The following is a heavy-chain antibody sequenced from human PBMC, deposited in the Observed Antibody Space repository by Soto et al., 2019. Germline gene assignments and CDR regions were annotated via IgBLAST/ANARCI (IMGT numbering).Heavy chain of an antibody. CDR3: ARAILELRGNWFAP. CDR1: GGSISSGGYS. J-gene: IGHJ5*02. CDR2: IYHSGST. Sequence: SETLSLTCAVSGGSISSGGYSWSWIRQPPGKGLEWIGYIYHSGSTYYNPSLKSRVTISVDRSKNQFSLKLSSVTAADKAVYYCARAILELRGNWFAPWGKGTLVTISS. D-gene: IGHD1-7*01. V-gene: IGHV4-30-2*01.